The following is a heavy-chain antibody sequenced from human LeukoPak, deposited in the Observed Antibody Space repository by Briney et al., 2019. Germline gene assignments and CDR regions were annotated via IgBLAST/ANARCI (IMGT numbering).Heavy chain of an antibody. CDR1: GGSISSGGYS. CDR3: ARSGGGDSYSTGYYYYGMDV. D-gene: IGHD2-21*01. CDR2: IYHSGST. J-gene: IGHJ6*02. V-gene: IGHV4-30-2*01. Sequence: PSETLSLTCAVSGGSISSGGYSWGWIRQPPGKGLEWIGYIYHSGSTYYNPSLKSRVTISVDRSKNQFSLKLSSVTAADTAVYYCARSGGGDSYSTGYYYYGMDVWGQGTTVTVSS.